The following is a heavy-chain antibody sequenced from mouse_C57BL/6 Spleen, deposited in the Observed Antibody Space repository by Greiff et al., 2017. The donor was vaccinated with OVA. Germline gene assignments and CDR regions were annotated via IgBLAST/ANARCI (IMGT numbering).Heavy chain of an antibody. CDR1: GFNIKDYY. D-gene: IGHD2-2*01. J-gene: IGHJ2*01. Sequence: DVKLVESGAELVKPGASVKLSCTASGFNIKDYYMHWVKQRTEQGLEWIGRIDPEDGETKYAPKFQGKATITADTSSNTAYLQLSSLTSEDTAVYYCARIGDGYDGEFYFDYWGQGTTLTVSS. V-gene: IGHV14-2*01. CDR3: ARIGDGYDGEFYFDY. CDR2: IDPEDGET.